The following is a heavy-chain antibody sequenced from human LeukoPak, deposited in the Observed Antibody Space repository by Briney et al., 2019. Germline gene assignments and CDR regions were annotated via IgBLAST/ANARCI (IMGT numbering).Heavy chain of an antibody. D-gene: IGHD6-19*01. CDR3: ARYAALSGPNWLDP. CDR1: GGSIIGYW. J-gene: IGHJ5*02. Sequence: PSETLSLTCTVSGGSIIGYWWSWIRQPPGKGLEWIGNIRYNGNTYSNPSLKIRVTISVDTSKNQFSMKLSSVTAADTAMYYCARYAALSGPNWLDPWGRGTLVTVSS. V-gene: IGHV4-59*01. CDR2: IRYNGNT.